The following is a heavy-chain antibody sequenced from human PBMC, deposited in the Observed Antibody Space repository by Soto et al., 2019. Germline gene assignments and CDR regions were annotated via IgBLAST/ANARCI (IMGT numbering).Heavy chain of an antibody. D-gene: IGHD6-19*01. Sequence: SETLSLTCAVSGGSISSGGYSWSWIRQPPGKGLEWIGYIYHSGSTYYNPSLKSRVTISVDTSKNQFSLKLSSVTAADTAVYYCARAGDSSGPVALGYWGQGTLVTVSS. CDR2: IYHSGST. J-gene: IGHJ4*02. CDR3: ARAGDSSGPVALGY. CDR1: GGSISSGGYS. V-gene: IGHV4-30-2*01.